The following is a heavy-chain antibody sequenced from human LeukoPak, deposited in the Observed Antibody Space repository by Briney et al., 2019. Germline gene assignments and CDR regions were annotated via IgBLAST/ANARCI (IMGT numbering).Heavy chain of an antibody. CDR3: VRLRRNNDRSGYYYYYDY. D-gene: IGHD3-22*01. V-gene: IGHV3-21*01. Sequence: GGSLTLSCAASGYTFSDFSVTWFRQAPGKGLEWVSSISVRSNYRYYADSVRGRFTIPRDDARDSLFLQMNSLRAEDTAVYFCVRLRRNNDRSGYYYYYDYWGQGTLVTVSS. CDR2: ISVRSNYR. J-gene: IGHJ4*02. CDR1: GYTFSDFS.